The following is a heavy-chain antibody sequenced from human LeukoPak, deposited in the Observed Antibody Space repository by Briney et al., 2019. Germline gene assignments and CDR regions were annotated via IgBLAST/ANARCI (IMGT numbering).Heavy chain of an antibody. CDR1: GFTFSSYA. CDR3: AKDLGDSSGYYYDY. CDR2: ISGSGGST. V-gene: IGHV3-23*01. Sequence: GRSLRLSCAASGFTFSSYAMSWVRQAPGKGLEWVSAISGSGGSTYYADSVKGRFTISRDNSKNTLYLQMNSLRAEDTAVYYCAKDLGDSSGYYYDYWGQGTLVTVSS. J-gene: IGHJ4*02. D-gene: IGHD3-22*01.